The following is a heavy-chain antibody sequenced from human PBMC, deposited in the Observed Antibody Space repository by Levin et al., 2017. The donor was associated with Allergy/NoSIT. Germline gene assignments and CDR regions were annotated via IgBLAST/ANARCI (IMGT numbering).Heavy chain of an antibody. Sequence: ASVKVSCAASGFTFSSYSMNWVRQAPGKGLEWVSSISSSSSYIYYADSVKGRFTISRDNAKNSLYLQMNSLRAEDTAVYYCARDGWEYYDFWDYYYGMDVWGQGTTVTVSS. CDR2: ISSSSSYI. CDR3: ARDGWEYYDFWDYYYGMDV. D-gene: IGHD3-3*01. V-gene: IGHV3-21*01. CDR1: GFTFSSYS. J-gene: IGHJ6*02.